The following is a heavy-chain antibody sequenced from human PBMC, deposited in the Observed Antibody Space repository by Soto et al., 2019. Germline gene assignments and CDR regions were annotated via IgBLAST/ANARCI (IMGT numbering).Heavy chain of an antibody. CDR1: GGTFSSYT. Sequence: QVQLVQSGAEVKKPGSSVKVSCRASGGTFSSYTISWVRQAPGQGLEWMGRIIPILGIPHYAQKFQGRVTITADISTSTANMELSRLRSEDTAVYYCARGDDILTGSDYWGQGTLVTASS. V-gene: IGHV1-69*02. J-gene: IGHJ4*02. CDR2: IIPILGIP. D-gene: IGHD3-9*01. CDR3: ARGDDILTGSDY.